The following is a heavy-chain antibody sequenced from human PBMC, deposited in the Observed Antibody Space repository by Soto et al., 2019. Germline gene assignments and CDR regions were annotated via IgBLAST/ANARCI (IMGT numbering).Heavy chain of an antibody. D-gene: IGHD2-2*01. J-gene: IGHJ6*02. CDR3: ARVLDIVVVPAASFPGMDV. CDR2: ISYDGSNK. Sequence: PGGSLRLSCAASGFTFSSYAMHWARQAPGKGLEWVAVISYDGSNKYYADSVKGRFTISRDNSKNTLYLQMNSLRAEDTAVYYCARVLDIVVVPAASFPGMDVWGQGTTVTVSS. V-gene: IGHV3-30-3*01. CDR1: GFTFSSYA.